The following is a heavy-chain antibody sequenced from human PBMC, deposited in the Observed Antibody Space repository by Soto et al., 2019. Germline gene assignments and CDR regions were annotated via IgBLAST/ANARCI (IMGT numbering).Heavy chain of an antibody. D-gene: IGHD6-13*01. Sequence: QVQLVQSGAEVKKPGSSVKVSCKASGGTFSSYAISWVRQAPGQGLEWVGGIIPIFGTANYAQKFQGRVTITADESTITAYMELSRLRSEDTAVYYCARKGHSLAAAGTGYYYYGMDVWGQGTTVTVSS. CDR3: ARKGHSLAAAGTGYYYYGMDV. CDR2: IIPIFGTA. CDR1: GGTFSSYA. J-gene: IGHJ6*02. V-gene: IGHV1-69*01.